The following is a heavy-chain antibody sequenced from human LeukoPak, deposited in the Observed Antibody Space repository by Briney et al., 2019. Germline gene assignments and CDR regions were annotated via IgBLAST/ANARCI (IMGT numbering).Heavy chain of an antibody. CDR2: INSDGSST. J-gene: IGHJ4*02. V-gene: IGHV3-74*01. CDR1: GFTFSSYW. Sequence: GGSLRLSCAASGFTFSSYWMHWVRQAPGKGLVWVSRINSDGSSTSCADSVKGRFTISRDNAKNTLYLQMNSLRAEDTAVYYCAADQLYCSGGYCYFDYWGQGTLVTVSS. D-gene: IGHD2-15*01. CDR3: AADQLYCSGGYCYFDY.